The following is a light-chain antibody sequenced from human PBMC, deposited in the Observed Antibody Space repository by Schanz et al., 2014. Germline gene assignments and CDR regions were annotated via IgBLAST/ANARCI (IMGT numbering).Light chain of an antibody. Sequence: QSVLTQPPSVSGAPGQMVTISCTGSSSNIGAGYDVHWYQQLPGTAPKLLIYGNSNRPSGVPDRFSGSKSGTSASLAITGLQAEDEANYYCQSYDNSLSGYVFGTGTKLTVL. J-gene: IGLJ1*01. CDR1: SSNIGAGYD. CDR2: GNS. CDR3: QSYDNSLSGYV. V-gene: IGLV1-40*01.